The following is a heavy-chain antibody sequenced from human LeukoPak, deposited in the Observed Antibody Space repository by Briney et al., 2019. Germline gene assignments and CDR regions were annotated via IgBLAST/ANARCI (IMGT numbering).Heavy chain of an antibody. CDR2: IRKKPNSYTT. V-gene: IGHV3-72*01. J-gene: IGHJ3*01. CDR3: ARVSAITGATDALDF. CDR1: GFTLSAHF. D-gene: IGHD1-20*01. Sequence: PGGSLRLSGAAFGFTLSAHFMDWVRQVPGQGLEWVGRIRKKPNSYTTEYAASVKGRFTFSRDDSKNSLYLQMNSLEAEDTGVYYCARVSAITGATDALDFWGQGTMVTVSS.